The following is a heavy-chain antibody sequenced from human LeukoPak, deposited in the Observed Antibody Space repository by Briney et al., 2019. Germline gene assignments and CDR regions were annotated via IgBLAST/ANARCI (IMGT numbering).Heavy chain of an antibody. V-gene: IGHV4-31*03. D-gene: IGHD4-23*01. CDR3: VRGSTVVTPAYFDY. J-gene: IGHJ4*02. CDR1: GDSISSGGYY. CDR2: IYYSGET. Sequence: SETLSLTCTVSGDSISSGGYYWTWIRQHPGKGLEWIGYIYYSGETFYSPSLESRVTISVDRSKIHFSLKLSSVTAADTAVYYWVRGSTVVTPAYFDYWGQGVLVTVSS.